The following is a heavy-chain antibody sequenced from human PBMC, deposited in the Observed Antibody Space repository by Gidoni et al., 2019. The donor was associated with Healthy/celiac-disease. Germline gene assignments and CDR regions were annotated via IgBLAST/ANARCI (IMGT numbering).Heavy chain of an antibody. Sequence: QVQLQESGPGLVKPSETLSLTCTVSGGSISSYYWSWIRQPPGKGLEWIGYIYYSGSTNYNPSLKSRVTISVYTSKNQFSLKLSSVTAADTAVYYCARDPDSSSSGWWFDPWGQGTLVTVSS. CDR3: ARDPDSSSSGWWFDP. CDR1: GGSISSYY. CDR2: IYYSGST. V-gene: IGHV4-59*01. D-gene: IGHD6-6*01. J-gene: IGHJ5*02.